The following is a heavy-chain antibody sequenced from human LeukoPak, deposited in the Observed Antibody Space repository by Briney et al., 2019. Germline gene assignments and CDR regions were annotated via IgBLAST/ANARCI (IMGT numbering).Heavy chain of an antibody. CDR1: GYTFTSYG. D-gene: IGHD4-23*01. V-gene: IGHV1-18*01. CDR2: ISAYNGNT. J-gene: IGHJ4*02. CDR3: ARDRDYGGTRIDDY. Sequence: ASVKVSCKASGYTFTSYGISWVRQAPGQGLEWMGWISAYNGNTNYARKLQGRVTMTTDTSTSTAYMELRNLRSDDTAVYYCARDRDYGGTRIDDYWGQGTPVTVSS.